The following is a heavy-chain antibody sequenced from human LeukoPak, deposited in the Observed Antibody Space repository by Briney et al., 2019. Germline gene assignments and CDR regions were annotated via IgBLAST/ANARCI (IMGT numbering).Heavy chain of an antibody. CDR3: TTHGARLLWFGELFHNYNWFDP. CDR2: IKSKADGGTT. V-gene: IGHV3-15*01. Sequence: GGSLRLSCAASGFTFSNAWMSWVRQAPGKGLEWVGRIKSKADGGTTGYAAPVKGRFTISRDDSKNTLYLQMNSLKTEDTAVYHCTTHGARLLWFGELFHNYNWFDPWGQGTLVTVSS. D-gene: IGHD3-10*01. J-gene: IGHJ5*02. CDR1: GFTFSNAW.